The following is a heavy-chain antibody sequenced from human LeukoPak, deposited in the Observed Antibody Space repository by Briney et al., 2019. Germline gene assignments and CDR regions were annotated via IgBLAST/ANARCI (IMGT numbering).Heavy chain of an antibody. D-gene: IGHD5-18*01. V-gene: IGHV4-59*01. CDR1: GGSISSYY. J-gene: IGHJ4*02. CDR2: IYYTGSA. CDR3: ARQQRTYSYGYDY. Sequence: SETLSLTCTVSGGSISSYYWSWIRQPPGKGLEWIGYIYYTGSAKYNPSLKSRATMSVDRSKNQFSLRLSSVTAADTAVYYCARQQRTYSYGYDYWGQGTLVTVSS.